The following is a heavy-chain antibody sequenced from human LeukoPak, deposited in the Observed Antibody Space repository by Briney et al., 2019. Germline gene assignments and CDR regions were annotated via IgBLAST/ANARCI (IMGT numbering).Heavy chain of an antibody. CDR3: AKGSWFDP. CDR1: GFTFSSYG. CDR2: ISYDGSNK. Sequence: PGGSLRLSCAVSGFTFSSYGMHWVRQAPGKGLEWVAVISYDGSNKYYADSVKGRFTISRDNSKNTLYLQMNSLRAEDTAVYYCAKGSWFDPWGQGTLVTVSS. J-gene: IGHJ5*02. V-gene: IGHV3-30*18.